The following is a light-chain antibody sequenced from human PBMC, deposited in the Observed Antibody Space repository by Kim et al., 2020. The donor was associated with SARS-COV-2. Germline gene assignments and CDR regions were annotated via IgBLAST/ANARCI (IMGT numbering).Light chain of an antibody. CDR1: NGGVTIGHY. Sequence: VTLPCTSSNGGVTIGHYSHWSQQKPGQAPRRLIYDTSKKQSSTPARFSGSLLGDKAALTLSDAQPEDEADYYCLLSYSGTRVFGGGTQLTVL. V-gene: IGLV7-46*01. CDR2: DTS. J-gene: IGLJ2*01. CDR3: LLSYSGTRV.